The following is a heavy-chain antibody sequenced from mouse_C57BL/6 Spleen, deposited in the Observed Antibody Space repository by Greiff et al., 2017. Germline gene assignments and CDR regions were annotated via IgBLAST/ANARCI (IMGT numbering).Heavy chain of an antibody. Sequence: EVMLVESGEGLVKPGGSLTLSCAASGFTFSGYAMSWVRQAPEKRLEWVAYISSGGDYIYYADTVKGRFTISSDNARNTLYLQMSSLKSEDTAMYYCTRASYYYGSSYYYYAMDYWGQGTSVTVSS. CDR3: TRASYYYGSSYYYYAMDY. V-gene: IGHV5-9-1*02. CDR1: GFTFSGYA. CDR2: ISSGGDYI. D-gene: IGHD1-1*01. J-gene: IGHJ4*01.